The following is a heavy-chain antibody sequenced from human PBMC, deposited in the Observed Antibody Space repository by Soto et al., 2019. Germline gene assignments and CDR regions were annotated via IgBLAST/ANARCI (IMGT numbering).Heavy chain of an antibody. Sequence: PGESLKISCKGSGYSFTSHWIGWMRRMPGKGLEWMGIIHPDDSEIRYSPSFQGQVTFSVDKTISTAYLQWSSLNASDTAMYYCARQHRDYYNDAFDIWGQGTMVTVSS. CDR2: IHPDDSEI. D-gene: IGHD3-22*01. J-gene: IGHJ3*02. CDR1: GYSFTSHW. V-gene: IGHV5-51*01. CDR3: ARQHRDYYNDAFDI.